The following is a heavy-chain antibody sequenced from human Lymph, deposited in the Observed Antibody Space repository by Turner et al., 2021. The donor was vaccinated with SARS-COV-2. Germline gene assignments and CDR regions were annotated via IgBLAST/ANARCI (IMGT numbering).Heavy chain of an antibody. J-gene: IGHJ3*02. Sequence: QLVQSGAEVTKPGSSVKVSCKASGGTFSTYVISWVRQAPGQGIEWMGGIIPILGRANYAQKFQGRVTITADKATSTAYMELSSLRSEDTAVYHCARRHSGNYDAFDIWGQGTMVTVSS. CDR2: IIPILGRA. CDR3: ARRHSGNYDAFDI. D-gene: IGHD1-26*01. CDR1: GGTFSTYV. V-gene: IGHV1-69*10.